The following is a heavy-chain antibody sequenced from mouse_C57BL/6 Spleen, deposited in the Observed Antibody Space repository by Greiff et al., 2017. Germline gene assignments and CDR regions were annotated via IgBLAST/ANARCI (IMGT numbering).Heavy chain of an antibody. CDR1: GYTFTSYW. D-gene: IGHD2-4*01. V-gene: IGHV1-64*01. CDR2: IHPNSGST. CDR3: AGEDDYDRYY. Sequence: QVQLQQPGAELVKPGASVKLSCKASGYTFTSYWMHWVKQRPGQGLEWIGIIHPNSGSTNYNEKFKSKATLTVDKSSSTAYMQLSSLTSEDSAVYYCAGEDDYDRYYWGQGTSVTVSS. J-gene: IGHJ4*01.